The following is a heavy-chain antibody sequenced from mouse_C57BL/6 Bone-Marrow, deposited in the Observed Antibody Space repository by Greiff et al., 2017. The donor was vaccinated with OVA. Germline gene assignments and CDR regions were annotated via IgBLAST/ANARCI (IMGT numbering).Heavy chain of an antibody. CDR2: IWSGGST. CDR1: GFSFTSYG. D-gene: IGHD1-1*01. CDR3: ARPITTVDYWYFDV. J-gene: IGHJ1*03. V-gene: IGHV2-2*01. Sequence: QVQLKQSGPGLVQPSQCLSITCTASGFSFTSYGVHWVRQSPGKGLEWLGEIWSGGSTDYYAAFISSRSISKDNSKNQVFVKLNSLQADDTAIYYCARPITTVDYWYFDVWGTGTTVTVSS.